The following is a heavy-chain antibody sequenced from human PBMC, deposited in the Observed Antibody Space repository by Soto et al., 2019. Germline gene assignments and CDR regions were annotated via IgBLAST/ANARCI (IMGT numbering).Heavy chain of an antibody. V-gene: IGHV3-48*03. J-gene: IGHJ5*01. Sequence: PGGSLRLSCEASGFSFSTNAMNWVRQAPGKGPEWLSYISSDGGTIYYSNSVKGRFTISRDNTRNSLFLQMNSMRAEDTGFYYCALLSDSWGQGAQVTVSS. CDR3: ALLSDS. CDR1: GFSFSTNA. CDR2: ISSDGGTI. D-gene: IGHD2-21*02.